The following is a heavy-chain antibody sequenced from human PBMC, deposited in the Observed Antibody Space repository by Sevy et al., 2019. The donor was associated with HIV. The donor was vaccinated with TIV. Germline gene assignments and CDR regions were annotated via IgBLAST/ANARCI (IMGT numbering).Heavy chain of an antibody. V-gene: IGHV4-34*01. Sequence: SETLSLTCAVYGGSFSGYYWSWIRQPPGKGLEWIGSIYYSGSTYYNPSLKSRVTISVDTSKNQFSLKLSSVTAADTAVYYCARPYYDSSAPGFDPWGQGTLVTVSS. CDR1: GGSFSGYY. CDR3: ARPYYDSSAPGFDP. J-gene: IGHJ5*02. D-gene: IGHD3-22*01. CDR2: IYYSGST.